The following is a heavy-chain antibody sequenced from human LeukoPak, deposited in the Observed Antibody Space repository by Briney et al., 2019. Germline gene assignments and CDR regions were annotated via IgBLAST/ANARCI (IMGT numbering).Heavy chain of an antibody. CDR2: IYYSGST. CDR3: ARDAGGSIWPPAEYFQH. D-gene: IGHD6-13*01. CDR1: GGSISSYY. V-gene: IGHV4-59*01. Sequence: PSETLSLTCTVSGGSISSYYWSWIRQPPGKGLEWIGYIYYSGSTNYNPSLKSRVTISVDTSKNQFSLKLSSVTAADTAVYYCARDAGGSIWPPAEYFQHWGQGTLVTVSS. J-gene: IGHJ1*01.